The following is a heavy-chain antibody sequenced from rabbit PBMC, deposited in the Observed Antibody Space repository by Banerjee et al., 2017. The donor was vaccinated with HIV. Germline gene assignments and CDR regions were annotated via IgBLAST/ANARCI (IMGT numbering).Heavy chain of an antibody. J-gene: IGHJ4*01. Sequence: QSLEESGGDLVKPGASLTLTCTASGFSFSSGYYMCWVRQAPGKGLEWIGCIYAGSGSNTYYASWAKGRFTISKTSSTTVTLQMTSLTAADTATYFCARDSGSSGPTFNLWGQGTLVTVS. V-gene: IGHV1S40*01. D-gene: IGHD1-1*01. CDR3: ARDSGSSGPTFNL. CDR1: GFSFSSGYY. CDR2: IYAGSGSNT.